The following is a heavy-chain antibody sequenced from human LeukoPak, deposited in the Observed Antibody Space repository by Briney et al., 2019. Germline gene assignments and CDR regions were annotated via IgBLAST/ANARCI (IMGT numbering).Heavy chain of an antibody. V-gene: IGHV4-4*02. CDR3: ARGYSSSWARGPFDY. J-gene: IGHJ4*02. CDR1: GGSISSSNW. Sequence: PSGTLSLTCAVSGGSISSSNWWSWVRQPPGTGLEWIGEIYHSGSTNYNPSLKSRVTISVDKSKNQFSLKLSSVTAADTAVYYCARGYSSSWARGPFDYWGQGTLVTVSS. CDR2: IYHSGST. D-gene: IGHD6-13*01.